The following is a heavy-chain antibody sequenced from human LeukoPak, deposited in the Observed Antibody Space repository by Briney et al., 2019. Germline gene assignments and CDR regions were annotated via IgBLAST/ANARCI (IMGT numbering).Heavy chain of an antibody. CDR1: GFTFSRSW. CDR3: ARDGGYSYVIDY. J-gene: IGHJ4*02. D-gene: IGHD5-18*01. Sequence: GGSLRLSCAASGFTFSRSWVTWVRQAPGKGLEWVANIKQDGSEKYYVDSVKGRFTISRDNAKNSLYLQMNSLRAEDTAVYHCARDGGYSYVIDYWGQGTLVTVSS. V-gene: IGHV3-7*01. CDR2: IKQDGSEK.